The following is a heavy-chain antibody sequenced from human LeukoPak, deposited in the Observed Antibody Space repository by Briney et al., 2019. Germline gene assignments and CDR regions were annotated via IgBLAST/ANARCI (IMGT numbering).Heavy chain of an antibody. CDR3: ARQVVTAIPDWFDP. J-gene: IGHJ5*02. CDR2: IYYSGST. CDR1: GGSISSSSYY. V-gene: IGHV4-39*01. Sequence: SETLSLTCTVYGGSISSSSYYWGWIRQPPGKGLEWIGSIYYSGSTYYNPSLKSRVTISVDTSKSQFPLKLSSVTAADTAVYYCARQVVTAIPDWFDPWGQGTLVTVSS. D-gene: IGHD2-21*02.